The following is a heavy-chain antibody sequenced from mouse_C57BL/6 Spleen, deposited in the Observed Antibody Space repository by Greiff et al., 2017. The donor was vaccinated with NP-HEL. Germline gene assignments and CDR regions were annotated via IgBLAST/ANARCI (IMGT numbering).Heavy chain of an antibody. Sequence: VQLQQSGPELVKPGASVKISCKASGYTFTDYYMNWVKQSHGKSLEWIGDINPNNGGTSYNQKFKGKATLTVDKSSSTAYMELRSLTSEDSVVYYCARGGNPFAYWGQGTLVTVSA. D-gene: IGHD2-1*01. CDR2: INPNNGGT. V-gene: IGHV1-26*01. CDR1: GYTFTDYY. J-gene: IGHJ3*01. CDR3: ARGGNPFAY.